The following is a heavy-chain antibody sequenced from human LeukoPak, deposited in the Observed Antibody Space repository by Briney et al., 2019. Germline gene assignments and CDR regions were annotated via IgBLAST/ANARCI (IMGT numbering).Heavy chain of an antibody. CDR2: NYYNEST. CDR3: ASKHPGYCSSTSCPNNWFDP. V-gene: IGHV4-39*07. CDR1: GGPMSSRSYY. J-gene: IGHJ5*02. Sequence: SETLSLTCTVSGGPMSSRSYYWGWIRQSPGKGLEWIGSNYYNESTYYNPSFKSRVTISVDTSKNQFSLKLSSVTAADTAVYYCASKHPGYCSSTSCPNNWFDPWGQGTLVTVSS. D-gene: IGHD2-2*01.